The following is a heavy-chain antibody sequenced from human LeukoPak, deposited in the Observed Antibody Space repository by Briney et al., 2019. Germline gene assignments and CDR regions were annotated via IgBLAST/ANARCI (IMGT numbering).Heavy chain of an antibody. J-gene: IGHJ5*02. CDR1: GYSINNGYF. V-gene: IGHV4-38-2*02. Sequence: SETLSLTCTVSGYSINNGYFWGWIRQPPGKGLEWIGNIYHSGSTYYNPSLKSRVTISVDTSKNQFSLKLSSVTAADTAVYYCARGGYYGSGNDFRFDPWGQGTLVTVSS. D-gene: IGHD3-10*01. CDR3: ARGGYYGSGNDFRFDP. CDR2: IYHSGST.